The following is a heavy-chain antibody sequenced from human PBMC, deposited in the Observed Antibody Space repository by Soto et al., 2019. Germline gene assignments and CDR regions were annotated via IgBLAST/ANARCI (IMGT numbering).Heavy chain of an antibody. CDR3: ARDLYCSSTSCYLSYYYYYGMDV. Sequence: QVQLVQSGAEVKKPGSSVKVSCKASGGTFSSYAISWVRQAPGQGLEWMGGIIPIFGTANYAQKFQGRVTITADESKSTAYMELRSLRSGDAAVYYCARDLYCSSTSCYLSYYYYYGMDVWGQGTTVTVSS. CDR1: GGTFSSYA. V-gene: IGHV1-69*01. D-gene: IGHD2-2*01. J-gene: IGHJ6*02. CDR2: IIPIFGTA.